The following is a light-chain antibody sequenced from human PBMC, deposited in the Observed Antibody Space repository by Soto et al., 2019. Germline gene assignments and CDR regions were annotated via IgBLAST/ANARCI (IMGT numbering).Light chain of an antibody. CDR2: GAS. CDR3: QQYSDSPLT. Sequence: EIVLTQSPGTLSLSPGERATLSCRASQSVSSSYLVWHQQKPGQAPRLLMFGASRRATGTPDRFSGSGSGTDFTLAINRLEPEDFAVYYCQQYSDSPLTFGQGTRLEI. V-gene: IGKV3-20*01. J-gene: IGKJ5*01. CDR1: QSVSSSY.